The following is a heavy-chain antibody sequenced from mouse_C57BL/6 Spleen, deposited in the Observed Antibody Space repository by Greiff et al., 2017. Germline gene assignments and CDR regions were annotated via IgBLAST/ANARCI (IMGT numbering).Heavy chain of an antibody. CDR3: ASPHYYGQQIAMDY. Sequence: EVQLQQSVAELVRPGASVKLSCTASGFNIKNTYMHWVKQRPEQGLEWIGRIDPANGNTKYAPKFQGKATITADTSSKPAYLQLSSLTSEDTAIYYCASPHYYGQQIAMDYWGQGTSVTVSS. CDR2: IDPANGNT. V-gene: IGHV14-3*01. CDR1: GFNIKNTY. D-gene: IGHD1-2*01. J-gene: IGHJ4*01.